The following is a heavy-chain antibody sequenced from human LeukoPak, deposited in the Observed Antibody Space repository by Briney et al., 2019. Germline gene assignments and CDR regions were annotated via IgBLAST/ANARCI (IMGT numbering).Heavy chain of an antibody. Sequence: ASVKVSCKASGYTFTGYYIHWVRQAPGQGLEWMGLIKPNSGDTKYAQKFQGRVTMTRDTSITTAYMELSSLRSDDTALYYCVRDRPHNWFDPWGQGALVTVSS. V-gene: IGHV1-2*02. J-gene: IGHJ5*02. CDR1: GYTFTGYY. CDR3: VRDRPHNWFDP. CDR2: IKPNSGDT.